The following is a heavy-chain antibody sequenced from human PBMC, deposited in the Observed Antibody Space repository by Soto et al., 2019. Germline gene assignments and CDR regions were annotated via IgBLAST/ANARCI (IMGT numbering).Heavy chain of an antibody. D-gene: IGHD2-2*01. CDR3: ARDPLYCSSTSCYFVGLGLTPYYYYGMDV. CDR1: GFTFSSYW. V-gene: IGHV3-7*01. CDR2: IKQDGSEK. J-gene: IGHJ6*02. Sequence: EVQLVESGGGLVQPGGSLRLSCAASGFTFSSYWMSWVRQAPGKGLEWVANIKQDGSEKYYVDSVKGRFTISRDNAKNSLYLQMNSLRAEDTAVYYCARDPLYCSSTSCYFVGLGLTPYYYYGMDVWGQGTTVTVSS.